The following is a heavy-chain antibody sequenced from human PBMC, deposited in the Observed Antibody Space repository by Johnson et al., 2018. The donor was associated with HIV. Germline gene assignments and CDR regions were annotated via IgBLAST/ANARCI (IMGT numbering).Heavy chain of an antibody. CDR1: GFTFSSYG. CDR3: ARDGRDLVTRGGFDV. D-gene: IGHD5-18*01. Sequence: QVQLVESGGGVVQPGRSLRLSCAASGFTFSSYGMHWVRQAPGKGLEWVAVIWYDGRIPYYADSVEDRFTISRDNSKNTLYLQMNSLRREDTAVYYCARDGRDLVTRGGFDVWGPGTVVTVSS. J-gene: IGHJ3*01. CDR2: IWYDGRIP. V-gene: IGHV3-33*01.